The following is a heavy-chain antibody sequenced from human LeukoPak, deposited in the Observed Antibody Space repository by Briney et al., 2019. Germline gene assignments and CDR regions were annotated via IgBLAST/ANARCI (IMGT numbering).Heavy chain of an antibody. CDR3: ARVRDIAGYYDSSGYLDY. CDR2: IIPIFGTA. J-gene: IGHJ4*02. CDR1: GYTFTSYG. V-gene: IGHV1-69*13. D-gene: IGHD3-22*01. Sequence: SVKVSCKASGYTFTSYGISWVRQAPGQGLEWMGGIIPIFGTANYAQKFQGRVTITADESTSTAYMELSSLRSEDTAVYYCARVRDIAGYYDSSGYLDYWGQGTLVTVSS.